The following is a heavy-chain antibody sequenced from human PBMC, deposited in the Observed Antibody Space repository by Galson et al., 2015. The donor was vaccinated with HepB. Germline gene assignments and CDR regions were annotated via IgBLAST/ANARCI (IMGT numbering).Heavy chain of an antibody. CDR2: INPNSGGT. CDR3: ARGDSSSSHLDY. D-gene: IGHD6-6*01. Sequence: SVKVSCKASGYTFTSYYMHWVRQAPGQGLEWMGWINPNSGGTNYAQKFQGWVTMTRDTSISTAYMELSRLRSDDTAVYYCARGDSSSSHLDYWGQGTLVTVSS. V-gene: IGHV1-2*04. CDR1: GYTFTSYY. J-gene: IGHJ4*02.